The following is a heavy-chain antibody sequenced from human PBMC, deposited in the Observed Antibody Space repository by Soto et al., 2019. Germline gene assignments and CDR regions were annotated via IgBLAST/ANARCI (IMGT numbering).Heavy chain of an antibody. D-gene: IGHD1-26*01. J-gene: IGHJ6*02. CDR3: ARAGAVPGHYYYYYGMDV. Sequence: SQTLSLTCAISGDSASSNSAAWNWIRQSPSRGLEWLGRTYYRSKWYNDYAVSVKSRITINPDTSKNQFSLQLNSVTPEDTAVYYCARAGAVPGHYYYYYGMDVWGQGTTVTVSS. V-gene: IGHV6-1*01. CDR2: TYYRSKWYN. CDR1: GDSASSNSAA.